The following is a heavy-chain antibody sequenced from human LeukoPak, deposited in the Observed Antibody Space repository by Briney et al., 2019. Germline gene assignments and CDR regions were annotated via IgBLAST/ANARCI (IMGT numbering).Heavy chain of an antibody. V-gene: IGHV3-30*18. D-gene: IGHD4-17*01. CDR1: GFTFSSYG. CDR3: ANAEYGDYVGYLDC. CDR2: ISYDGSNK. J-gene: IGHJ4*02. Sequence: GGSLRLSCAASGFTFSSYGMHWVRQTPGKGLEWVAVISYDGSNKYYADSVKGRFTISRDNSKNTLYLQMNSLRVEDTAVYYCANAEYGDYVGYLDCWGQGTLVTVSS.